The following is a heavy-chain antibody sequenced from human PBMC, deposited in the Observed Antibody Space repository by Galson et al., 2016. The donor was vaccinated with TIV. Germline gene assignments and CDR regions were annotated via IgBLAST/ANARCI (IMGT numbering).Heavy chain of an antibody. J-gene: IGHJ4*02. V-gene: IGHV3-7*01. CDR2: IKQDGGEK. CDR3: ARYLRSSNFDY. Sequence: SLRLSCAASGFSSSNDWMSWVRQAPGKGLEWVASIKQDGGEKYYVDSVKGRFTISRDNAKNSLYLQMNSLRAEDTAVYYCARYLRSSNFDYWGQGTLVTVSS. CDR1: GFSSSNDW.